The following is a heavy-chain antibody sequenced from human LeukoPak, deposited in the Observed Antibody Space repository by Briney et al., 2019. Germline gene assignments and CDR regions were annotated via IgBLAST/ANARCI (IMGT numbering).Heavy chain of an antibody. CDR3: ARDGYDFGAFDI. V-gene: IGHV4-30-2*01. CDR1: GGSISTGGYY. J-gene: IGHJ3*02. D-gene: IGHD5-12*01. Sequence: SETLSLTCTVSGGSISTGGYYWSWIRQPPGKGLEWIGYMYHSGNSYYNPSLKSRVTISVDRSKNQFSLKLSSVTAADTAVYYCARDGYDFGAFDIWGQGTMVTVSS. CDR2: MYHSGNS.